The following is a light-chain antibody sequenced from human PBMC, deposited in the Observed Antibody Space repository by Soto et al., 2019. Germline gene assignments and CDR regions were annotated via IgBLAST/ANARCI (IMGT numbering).Light chain of an antibody. Sequence: IQMTQFPSTLSASEGDRVTISFRASQSVSIWLAWYQQKPGRAPKLLIYKSSILESGVPSRFSGSGSGTEFTLTISSLQPDDFATYYCQQYNDLSTFGGGTKVDI. V-gene: IGKV1-5*03. CDR1: QSVSIW. CDR3: QQYNDLST. J-gene: IGKJ4*01. CDR2: KSS.